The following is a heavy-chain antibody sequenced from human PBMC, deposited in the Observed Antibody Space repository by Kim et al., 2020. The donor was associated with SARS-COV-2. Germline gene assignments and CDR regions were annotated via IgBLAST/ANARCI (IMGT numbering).Heavy chain of an antibody. CDR3: ARDDNDFWTTVTTQSIDY. CDR2: IWYDGSNK. D-gene: IGHD4-17*01. Sequence: GGSLRLSCAASGFTFSSYGMHWVRQAPGKGLEWVAVIWYDGSNKYYADSVKGRFTISRDNSKNTLYLQMNSLRAEDTAVYYCARDDNDFWTTVTTQSIDYWGQGTLVTVSS. CDR1: GFTFSSYG. J-gene: IGHJ4*02. V-gene: IGHV3-33*01.